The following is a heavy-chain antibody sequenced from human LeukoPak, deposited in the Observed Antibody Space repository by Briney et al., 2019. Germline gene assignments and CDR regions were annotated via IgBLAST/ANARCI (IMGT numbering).Heavy chain of an antibody. J-gene: IGHJ4*02. CDR1: GFTFSSFA. D-gene: IGHD3-10*01. V-gene: IGHV3-74*01. CDR2: MNSDGSST. CDR3: ARDRSSLGLWFGELRN. Sequence: PGGSLRLSCAASGFTFSSFAMTWVRQAPGKGLVWVSRMNSDGSSTSYADSVKGRFIISRDNAKNTLYLQMNSLRAEDTAVYYCARDRSSLGLWFGELRNWGQGTLVTVSS.